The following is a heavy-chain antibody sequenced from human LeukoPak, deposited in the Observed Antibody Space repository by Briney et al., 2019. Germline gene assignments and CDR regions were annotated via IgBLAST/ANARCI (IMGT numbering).Heavy chain of an antibody. Sequence: GRSLRLSCTASGFTFGDYAMSWVRQAPGKGLEWVGFIRSKAYGGTTEYAASVKGRFTISRDDSKSIAYLQMNSLKTEDTAVYYCTSTNKQWLVRVTDYWGRGNLVTVSS. D-gene: IGHD6-19*01. CDR3: TSTNKQWLVRVTDY. V-gene: IGHV3-49*04. CDR1: GFTFGDYA. J-gene: IGHJ4*02. CDR2: IRSKAYGGTT.